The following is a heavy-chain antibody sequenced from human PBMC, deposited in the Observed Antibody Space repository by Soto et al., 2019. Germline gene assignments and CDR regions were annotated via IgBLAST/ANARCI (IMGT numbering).Heavy chain of an antibody. J-gene: IGHJ4*02. CDR3: ARDRTAMVKYYFDY. CDR2: IWYDGSNK. D-gene: IGHD5-18*01. CDR1: GFTFSSYG. Sequence: GGSLRLSCAASGFTFSSYGMHWVRQAPGKGLEWVAVIWYDGSNKYYADSVKGRFTISRGNSKNTLYLQMNSLRAEDTAVYYCARDRTAMVKYYFDYWGQGTLVTVSS. V-gene: IGHV3-33*01.